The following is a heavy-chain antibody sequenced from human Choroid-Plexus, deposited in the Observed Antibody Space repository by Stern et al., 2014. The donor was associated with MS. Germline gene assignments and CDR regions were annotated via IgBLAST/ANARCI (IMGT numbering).Heavy chain of an antibody. D-gene: IGHD3-3*01. CDR2: INPNTGGT. CDR1: GYIFTGYY. CDR3: ARDQRGITIFGVVTDYYYLGMDV. J-gene: IGHJ6*02. Sequence: QVQLVQSGAEVKKPWASVKVSCKTSGYIFTGYYIHWVRQAPGKGLEWMAWINPNTGGTKYAQKFQGRVTMSRDTSISTAYVELSSLTSDDTAVYYCARDQRGITIFGVVTDYYYLGMDVWGQGTTVTVSS. V-gene: IGHV1-2*02.